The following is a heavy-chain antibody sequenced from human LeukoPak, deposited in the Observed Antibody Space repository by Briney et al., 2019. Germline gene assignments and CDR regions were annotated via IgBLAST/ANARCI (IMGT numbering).Heavy chain of an antibody. D-gene: IGHD2-15*01. V-gene: IGHV4-4*07. CDR1: GGSISSYY. J-gene: IGHJ6*03. CDR3: ARVGTVVVLAATQGRGYYYYMDV. Sequence: PSETLSLTCTVSGGSISSYYWNWIRQPAGKGLEWIGRIYTSGSTNYNPSLKSRITISVDTSKNQFSLKLSSVTAADTAVYYCARVGTVVVLAATQGRGYYYYMDVWGKGTTVTVSS. CDR2: IYTSGST.